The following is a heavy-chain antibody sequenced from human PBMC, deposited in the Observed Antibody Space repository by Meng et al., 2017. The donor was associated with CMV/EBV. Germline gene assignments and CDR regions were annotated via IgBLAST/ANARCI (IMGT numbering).Heavy chain of an antibody. V-gene: IGHV4-31*03. D-gene: IGHD3-22*01. J-gene: IGHJ4*02. CDR3: ARQRGGYYSPLDY. Sequence: SETLSLTCTVSGGSISSGGYYWSWIRQHPGKGLEWIGYIYYSGSTYYNPSLKSRVTISVDTSKNQFSLKLSSVTAADTAVYYCARQRGGYYSPLDYWGQGTLVTVSS. CDR2: IYYSGST. CDR1: GGSISSGGYY.